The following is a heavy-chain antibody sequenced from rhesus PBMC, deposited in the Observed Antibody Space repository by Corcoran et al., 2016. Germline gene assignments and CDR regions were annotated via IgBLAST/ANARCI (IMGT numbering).Heavy chain of an antibody. CDR2: IYGSGSST. CDR3: ARVGYSGSDYPHLYYFDY. J-gene: IGHJ4*01. Sequence: QLQLQESGPGLVKPSETLSVTCAVSGGSISSSYWSWIRQAPGKGLEWIGYIYGSGSSTNYNPSLKSRVTLSVDTSKNQLSLKLSSVTTADTAVYYCARVGYSGSDYPHLYYFDYWGQGVLVTVSS. V-gene: IGHV4-169*01. CDR1: GGSISSSY. D-gene: IGHD3-16*01.